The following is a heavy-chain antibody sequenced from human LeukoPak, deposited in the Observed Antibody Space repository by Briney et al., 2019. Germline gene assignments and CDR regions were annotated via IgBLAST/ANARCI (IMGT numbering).Heavy chain of an antibody. J-gene: IGHJ4*02. CDR1: GFTFNNYG. CDR2: IWYDGSNK. CDR3: AKDSYDRSGYYYYYFAY. D-gene: IGHD3-22*01. V-gene: IGHV3-33*06. Sequence: PGRSLRLSCSASGFTFNNYGMHWVRQAPGKGLEWVAVIWYDGSNKYYADSVKGRFTISRDNSKNTLYLQMNSLRAEDTAVYYCAKDSYDRSGYYYYYFAYWGQGTQVTVSS.